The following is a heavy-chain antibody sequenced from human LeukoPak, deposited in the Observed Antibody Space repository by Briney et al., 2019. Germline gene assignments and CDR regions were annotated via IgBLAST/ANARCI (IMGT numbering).Heavy chain of an antibody. D-gene: IGHD2-2*01. CDR2: ISAYNGNT. V-gene: IGHV1-18*01. Sequence: ASVKVSCKASGYTFTSYGISWVRQAPGQGLEWMGWISAYNGNTNYAQKLQGRVTMTTDTSTSTAYMELRSLRADDTAVYYCARGGLVVVVPAAHPTSTAGLFDYWGQGTLVTVSS. CDR3: ARGGLVVVVPAAHPTSTAGLFDY. J-gene: IGHJ4*02. CDR1: GYTFTSYG.